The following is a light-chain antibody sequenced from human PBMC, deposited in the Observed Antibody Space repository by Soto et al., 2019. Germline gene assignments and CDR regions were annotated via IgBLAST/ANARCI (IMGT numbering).Light chain of an antibody. V-gene: IGKV3-11*01. CDR3: QGGGNGGGGEYT. Sequence: EIVLTQSPATLSLSPGERATLSCRASQSVSSYLAWYQQKPGQAPRLLIYDASSRATGIPARFSGSGSGTAFPPPISRPRPEDFGVYYRQGGGNGGGGEYTFGQGTKLEIK. J-gene: IGKJ2*01. CDR2: DAS. CDR1: QSVSSY.